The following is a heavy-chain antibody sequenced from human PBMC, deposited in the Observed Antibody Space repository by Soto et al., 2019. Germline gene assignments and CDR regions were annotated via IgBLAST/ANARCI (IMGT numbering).Heavy chain of an antibody. CDR3: ARSYSSSWYFDL. D-gene: IGHD6-13*01. V-gene: IGHV3-48*03. J-gene: IGHJ2*01. CDR2: ISSSGSTI. CDR1: GFTFSSYE. Sequence: EVQLVESGGGLVLPGGSLRLSCAASGFTFSSYEMNWVRQAPGKGLEWVSYISSSGSTIYYADSVKGRFTISRDNAKNSLYLQMNSLRAEDTAVYYCARSYSSSWYFDLWGRGTLVTVSS.